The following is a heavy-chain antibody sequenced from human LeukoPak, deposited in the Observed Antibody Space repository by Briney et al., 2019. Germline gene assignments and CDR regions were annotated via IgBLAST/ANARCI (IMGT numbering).Heavy chain of an antibody. D-gene: IGHD3-9*01. CDR2: IIPIFGTA. CDR3: ARVHDILTGNFDY. V-gene: IGHV1-69*13. J-gene: IGHJ4*02. Sequence: SVKVSCKASGGTFSSYAISWVRQAPGQGLEWMGGIIPIFGTANYAQKFQGRVTITADESTSTAYMELSSLRSEDTAVYYCARVHDILTGNFDYWGQGTLVTVSS. CDR1: GGTFSSYA.